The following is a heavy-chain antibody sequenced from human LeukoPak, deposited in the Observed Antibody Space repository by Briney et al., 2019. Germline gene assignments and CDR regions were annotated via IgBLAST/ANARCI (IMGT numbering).Heavy chain of an antibody. J-gene: IGHJ4*02. CDR3: ARDLGTAGSFYFDY. V-gene: IGHV3-33*01. CDR2: IWYDGSKK. D-gene: IGHD6-19*01. Sequence: EGSLRLSCVASGFTFSSYGMRWVRQTPGKGLEWVAVIWYDGSKKYSADSLKGRFTISRDDSKSTLYLQMNSLRAEDTAVYYCARDLGTAGSFYFDYWGQGTLVTVSS. CDR1: GFTFSSYG.